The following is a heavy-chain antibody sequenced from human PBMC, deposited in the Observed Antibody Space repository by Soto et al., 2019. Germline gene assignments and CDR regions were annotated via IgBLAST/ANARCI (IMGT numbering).Heavy chain of an antibody. J-gene: IGHJ3*02. D-gene: IGHD3-3*01. CDR1: GFTFDDYP. CDR3: VKAGLTSIFGLVYAGVVI. V-gene: IGHV3-9*01. Sequence: EVQLVESGGDLVQPGRSLRLSCAASGFTFDDYPMHWVRQVPGKGLEWVSGISWNSKIVGYADSVRGRFSIYRDNAKKSLYLQMNGLRPEDTALYFCVKAGLTSIFGLVYAGVVIWGRGTMVTVSS. CDR2: ISWNSKIV.